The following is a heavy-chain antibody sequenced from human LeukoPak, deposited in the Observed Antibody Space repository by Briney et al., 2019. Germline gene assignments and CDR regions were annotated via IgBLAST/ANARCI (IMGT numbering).Heavy chain of an antibody. J-gene: IGHJ6*02. Sequence: SETLSVTCTVSGGSISSYYWSWIRQPPGKGLEWIGYIYYSGSTNYNPSLKSRVTISVDTSKNQFSLKLSSVTAADTAVYYCARAVNAMVVFGGMDVWGQGTTVTVSS. CDR2: IYYSGST. V-gene: IGHV4-59*01. D-gene: IGHD2-21*01. CDR3: ARAVNAMVVFGGMDV. CDR1: GGSISSYY.